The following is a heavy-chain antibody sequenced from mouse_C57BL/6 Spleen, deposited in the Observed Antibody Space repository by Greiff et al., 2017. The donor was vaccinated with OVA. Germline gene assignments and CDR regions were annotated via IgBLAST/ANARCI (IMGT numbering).Heavy chain of an antibody. CDR2: INPNNGGT. V-gene: IGHV1-26*01. Sequence: VQLQQSGPELVKPGASVKISCKASGYTFTDYYMNWVKQSHGKSLEWIGDINPNNGGTSYNQKFKGKATLTVDKSSSTAYMELRSLTSEDSAVYYCARRTTVVERYWYFDVWGTGTTVTVSS. CDR3: ARRTTVVERYWYFDV. J-gene: IGHJ1*03. CDR1: GYTFTDYY. D-gene: IGHD1-1*01.